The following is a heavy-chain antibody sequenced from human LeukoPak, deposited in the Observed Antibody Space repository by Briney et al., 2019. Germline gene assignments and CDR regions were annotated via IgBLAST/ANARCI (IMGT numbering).Heavy chain of an antibody. CDR1: GGSISSYY. Sequence: SETLSLTCTVSGGSISSYYWSWIRQPPGKGLEWIGYIYYSGSTNYNPSLKSRVTISVDTSKNQFSLKLSSVTAADTAVYYCARHEISSSGGIEWGQGTLVTVSS. CDR2: IYYSGST. CDR3: ARHEISSSGGIE. D-gene: IGHD2-15*01. J-gene: IGHJ4*02. V-gene: IGHV4-59*08.